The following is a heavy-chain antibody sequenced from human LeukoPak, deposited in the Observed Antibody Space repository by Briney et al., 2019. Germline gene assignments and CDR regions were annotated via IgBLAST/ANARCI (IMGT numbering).Heavy chain of an antibody. CDR1: GFTFSSYG. V-gene: IGHV3-30*02. D-gene: IGHD3-22*01. Sequence: GGSLRLSCAASGFTFSSYGMHWVRQAPGKGLEWVAFIRYDGSNKYYADSVKGRFTISRDNSKNTLYLQMNSLRAEDTAVYYRAKDQIVVTDAFDIWGQGTMVTVSS. J-gene: IGHJ3*02. CDR3: AKDQIVVTDAFDI. CDR2: IRYDGSNK.